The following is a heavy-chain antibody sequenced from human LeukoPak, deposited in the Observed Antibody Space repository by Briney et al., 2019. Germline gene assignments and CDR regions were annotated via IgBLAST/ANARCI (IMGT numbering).Heavy chain of an antibody. Sequence: QSGGSLRLSCAASGFTFSSYSMNWVRQAPEKGLEWVSYISSSSSTIYYADSVKGRFTISRDNAKNSLYLQMNSLRAEDTAVYYCARVAAAGRGAFDIWGQGTMVTVSS. V-gene: IGHV3-48*01. CDR3: ARVAAAGRGAFDI. CDR2: ISSSSSTI. D-gene: IGHD6-13*01. CDR1: GFTFSSYS. J-gene: IGHJ3*02.